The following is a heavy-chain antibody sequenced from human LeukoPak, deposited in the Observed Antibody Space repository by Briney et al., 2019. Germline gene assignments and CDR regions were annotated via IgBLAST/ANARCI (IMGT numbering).Heavy chain of an antibody. CDR3: ARDRSIAARPNWFDP. J-gene: IGHJ5*02. V-gene: IGHV3-21*01. CDR1: GFTFSSYS. D-gene: IGHD6-6*01. Sequence: PGGSLRLSCAASGFTFSSYSMNWVRKAPGKGLEWVSSISSSSSYIYYADSVKGRFTISRDNAKNSLYLQMNSLRAEDTAVYYCARDRSIAARPNWFDPWGQGTLVTVSS. CDR2: ISSSSSYI.